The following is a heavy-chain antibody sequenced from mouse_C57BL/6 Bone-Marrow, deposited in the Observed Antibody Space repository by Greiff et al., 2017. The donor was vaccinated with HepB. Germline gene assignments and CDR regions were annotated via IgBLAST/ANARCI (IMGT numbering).Heavy chain of an antibody. CDR2: INPSTGGT. CDR1: GYSFTGYY. Sequence: EVQLQQSGPELVKPGASVKISCKASGYSFTGYYMNWVKQSPEKSLEWIGEINPSTGGTTYNQKFKAKATLTVDKSSSTAYMQLKSLTSEDSAVYYCARDYDGYYDAMDYWGQGTSVTFSS. V-gene: IGHV1-42*01. D-gene: IGHD2-3*01. J-gene: IGHJ4*01. CDR3: ARDYDGYYDAMDY.